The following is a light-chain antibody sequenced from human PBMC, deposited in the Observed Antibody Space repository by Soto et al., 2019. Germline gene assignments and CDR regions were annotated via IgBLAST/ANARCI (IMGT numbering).Light chain of an antibody. Sequence: EIVLTQSPGTLSLSPGERATLSCRASQSVSSSYLAWYQQKPGQAPRLLIYGASSRATGIPDRFSGSGSGTDFTLTISRLEPEDFAVYYCLQDFSFPLTFGGGNKVEIK. J-gene: IGKJ4*01. CDR1: QSVSSSY. CDR3: LQDFSFPLT. V-gene: IGKV3-20*01. CDR2: GAS.